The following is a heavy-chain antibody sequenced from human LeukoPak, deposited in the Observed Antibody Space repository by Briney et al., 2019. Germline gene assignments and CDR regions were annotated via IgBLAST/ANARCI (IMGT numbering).Heavy chain of an antibody. CDR1: GGSISSSSYY. J-gene: IGHJ5*02. D-gene: IGHD6-13*01. CDR3: ARHRCGLIAACNWFDP. CDR2: IYYSGST. V-gene: IGHV4-39*01. Sequence: PSETLSLTCTVSGGSISSSSYYWGWIRQPPGKGLEWIGSIYYSGSTYYNPSLKSRVTISVDTFKNQFSLKLSSVTAADTAVYYCARHRCGLIAACNWFDPWGQGTLVTVSS.